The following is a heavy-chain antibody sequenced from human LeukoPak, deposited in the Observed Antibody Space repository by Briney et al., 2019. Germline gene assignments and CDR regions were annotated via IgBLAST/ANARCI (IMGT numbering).Heavy chain of an antibody. V-gene: IGHV4-31*03. Sequence: PSETLSLTCTVSGGSISSGGYYWSWIRQHPGKGLEWIGYIYCSGSTYYNPSLKSRVTISVDTSKNQFSLKLSSVTAADTAVYYCARGSVVVIDYWGQGTLVTVSS. CDR3: ARGSVVVIDY. J-gene: IGHJ4*02. CDR2: IYCSGST. CDR1: GGSISSGGYY. D-gene: IGHD3-22*01.